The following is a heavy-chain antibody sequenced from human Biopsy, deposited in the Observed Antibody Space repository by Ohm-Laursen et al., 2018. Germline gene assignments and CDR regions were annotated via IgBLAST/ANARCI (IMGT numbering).Heavy chain of an antibody. CDR3: AKDRRAVAGYGAFDI. J-gene: IGHJ3*02. D-gene: IGHD6-19*01. CDR2: ISWNSGSI. V-gene: IGHV3-9*01. Sequence: SLRLSCAASGFTFDDYAMHWVRQAPGKGLEWVSGISWNSGSIGYADSVKGRFTISRDNAKNSLYLQMNSPRAEDTALYYCAKDRRAVAGYGAFDIWGQGTMVTVSS. CDR1: GFTFDDYA.